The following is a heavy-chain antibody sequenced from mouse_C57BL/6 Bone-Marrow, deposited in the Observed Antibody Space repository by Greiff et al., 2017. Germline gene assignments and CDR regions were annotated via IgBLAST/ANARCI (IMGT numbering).Heavy chain of an antibody. CDR1: GFTFSSYG. V-gene: IGHV5-6*01. D-gene: IGHD2-3*01. CDR2: ISSGGSYT. J-gene: IGHJ3*01. CDR3: ARHPDGYPGHFAY. Sequence: DVHLVESGGDLVKPGGSLKLSCAASGFTFSSYGMSWVRQTPDKRLEWVATISSGGSYTYYPDSVKGRFTISRDNAKNTLYLQMSSLKSEDTAMYYCARHPDGYPGHFAYWGQGTLVTVSA.